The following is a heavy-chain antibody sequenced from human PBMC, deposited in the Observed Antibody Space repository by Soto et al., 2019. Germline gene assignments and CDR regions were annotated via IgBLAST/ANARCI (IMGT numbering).Heavy chain of an antibody. D-gene: IGHD3-3*01. Sequence: GGSLRLSCSASGFTFSSYAMHWVRQAPGKGLEYVSAISSNGGSTYYADSVKGRFTISRDNSKNTLYLQMNTLRVGDTAIYFCAKDKALFESPHWFASWGPGTLVTVSS. J-gene: IGHJ5*01. CDR1: GFTFSSYA. CDR3: AKDKALFESPHWFAS. CDR2: ISSNGGST. V-gene: IGHV3-64*04.